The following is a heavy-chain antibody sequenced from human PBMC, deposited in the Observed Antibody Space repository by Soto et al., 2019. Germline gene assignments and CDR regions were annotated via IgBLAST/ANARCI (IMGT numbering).Heavy chain of an antibody. CDR1: GVTFSSYA. V-gene: IGHV1-69*05. CDR3: ARDLKNWNFKNRYYYYYGMDV. Sequence: GASVKVSCKASGVTFSSYAISWVRQAPVQGLEWMGWIIPIFGTANYAQKFQGRVTITRDKSASTAYMELSSLRSEDTAVYYCARDLKNWNFKNRYYYYYGMDVWGQGTTVTVSS. J-gene: IGHJ6*02. D-gene: IGHD1-7*01. CDR2: IIPIFGTA.